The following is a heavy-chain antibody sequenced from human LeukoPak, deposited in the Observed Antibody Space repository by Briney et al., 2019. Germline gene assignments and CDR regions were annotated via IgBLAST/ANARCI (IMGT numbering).Heavy chain of an antibody. D-gene: IGHD2-2*02. CDR3: ARLSVCSSTSCYSRFPGIAAAVGAFDI. CDR2: IIPIFGTA. V-gene: IGHV1-69*13. Sequence: ASVKVSCKASGGTFSSYVISWVRQAPGQGLEWMGGIIPIFGTANYAQKFQGRVTITADESTSTAYMELSSLRSEDTAVYYCARLSVCSSTSCYSRFPGIAAAVGAFDIWGQGTMVTVSS. CDR1: GGTFSSYV. J-gene: IGHJ3*02.